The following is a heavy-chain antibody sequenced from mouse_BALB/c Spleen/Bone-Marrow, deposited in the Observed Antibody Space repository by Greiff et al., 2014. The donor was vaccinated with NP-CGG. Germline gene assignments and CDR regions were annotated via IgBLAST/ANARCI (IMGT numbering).Heavy chain of an antibody. CDR1: GFNIKDTY. J-gene: IGHJ3*01. Sequence: VHVKQSGAELVKPGASVKLSCTASGFNIKDTYMHWVEQRPEQGLEWIGRIDPANGNTKYDPKFQGKATITADTSSNTAYLQLSSLTSEDTAVYYCARMITAYWGQGTLVTVSA. D-gene: IGHD2-4*01. V-gene: IGHV14-3*02. CDR3: ARMITAY. CDR2: IDPANGNT.